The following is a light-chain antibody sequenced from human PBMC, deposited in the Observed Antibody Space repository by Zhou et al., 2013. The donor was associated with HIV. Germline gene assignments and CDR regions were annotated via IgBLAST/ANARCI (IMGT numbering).Light chain of an antibody. CDR2: AAS. Sequence: DIQMTQSPSSLSASVGDRVTITCRASQTIDNYLNWYQQKPGKAPKRLIYAASSLQSGVPSRFSGSGSGTEFTLTISSLQPEDFATYFCLQHNSYPLTFGQGTKVEIK. CDR1: QTIDNY. J-gene: IGKJ1*01. V-gene: IGKV1-17*01. CDR3: LQHNSYPLT.